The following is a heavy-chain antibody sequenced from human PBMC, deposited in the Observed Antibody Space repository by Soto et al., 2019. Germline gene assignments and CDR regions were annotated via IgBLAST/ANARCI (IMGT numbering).Heavy chain of an antibody. V-gene: IGHV2-5*01. J-gene: IGHJ4*02. CDR2: IYWSDSK. CDR3: IHRRRDAGPNGDY. CDR1: GFSLTTDGEG. Sequence: QITLKESGPTLVTPTQTLTLTCSFSGFSLTTDGEGVGWVRQPPGNALEWLALIYWSDSKRHSPSLKNRLTVTKDDSKNQVLLTMTNMDPVDTATYYCIHRRRDAGPNGDYWGQGTLVTVSS. D-gene: IGHD3-16*01.